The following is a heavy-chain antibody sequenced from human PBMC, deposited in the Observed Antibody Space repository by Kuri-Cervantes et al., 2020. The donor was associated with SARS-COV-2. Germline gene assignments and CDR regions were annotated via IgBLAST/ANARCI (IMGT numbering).Heavy chain of an antibody. CDR2: IYYGGNT. J-gene: IGHJ4*02. V-gene: IGHV4-61*08. Sequence: SGPTLVKPTQTLTLTCTFSGFSLTTSGMCVAWIRQPPGKGLEWIGYIYYGGNTKYNPSLKTRVTISGDTSKNQFSLEVRSVTAADTAVYYCARDSDFLEPSFDYWGQGTLVTVSS. CDR3: ARDSDFLEPSFDY. D-gene: IGHD1-14*01. CDR1: GFSLTTSGMC.